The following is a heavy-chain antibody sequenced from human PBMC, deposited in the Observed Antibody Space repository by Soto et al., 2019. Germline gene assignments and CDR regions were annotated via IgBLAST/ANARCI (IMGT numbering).Heavy chain of an antibody. CDR3: ARGGQQLAPYAFDI. Sequence: QVQVVEFGGGVVQPGSSLRLSCATSGFTFSHHAMHWVRQAPGKGLQWVAQIWYDGSVKNYADSMKGRFTISRASPKNTLFLHMNSLRVEATAVYYCARGGQQLAPYAFDIWGQGTLVIVSS. V-gene: IGHV3-33*01. J-gene: IGHJ3*02. D-gene: IGHD6-13*01. CDR2: IWYDGSVK. CDR1: GFTFSHHA.